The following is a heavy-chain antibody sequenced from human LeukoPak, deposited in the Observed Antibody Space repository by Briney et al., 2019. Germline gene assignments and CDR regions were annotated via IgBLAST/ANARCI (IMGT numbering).Heavy chain of an antibody. V-gene: IGHV4-39*01. CDR3: ARGGIVGAHP. J-gene: IGHJ5*02. CDR1: GGSISSSSYY. Sequence: SETLSLTCTVSGGSISSSSYYWGWIRQPPGKGLEWIGSIYYSGSTYYNPSLKSRVTISVDTSKNQFSLKLSSVTAADTAVYYCARGGIVGAHPWGQGTLVTVSS. D-gene: IGHD1-26*01. CDR2: IYYSGST.